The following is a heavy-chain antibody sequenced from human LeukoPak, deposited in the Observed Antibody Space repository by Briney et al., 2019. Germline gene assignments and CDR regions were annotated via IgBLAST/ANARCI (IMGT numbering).Heavy chain of an antibody. CDR2: INHSGST. J-gene: IGHJ6*04. Sequence: SETLSLTCAVYGGSFSGYYWSWIRQPPGKGLEWIGEINHSGSTNYNPSLKSRVTISVDTSKNQFSLKLSSVTAADTAVYYCARGTGTTVLYYYHGMDVWGKGTTVTVSS. CDR3: ARGTGTTVLYYYHGMDV. D-gene: IGHD1-1*01. V-gene: IGHV4-34*01. CDR1: GGSFSGYY.